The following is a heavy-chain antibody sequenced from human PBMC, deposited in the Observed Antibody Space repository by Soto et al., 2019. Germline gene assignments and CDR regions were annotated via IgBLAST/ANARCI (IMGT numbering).Heavy chain of an antibody. J-gene: IGHJ4*02. Sequence: PSETLSLACTVSGGSISSSSYYWGWIRQPPGKGLEWIGYIYYSGSTYYNPSLKSRVTISVDTSKNQFSLKLSSVTAADTAVYYCARYEFGRTICAYWGQGTLVTVSS. D-gene: IGHD3-3*01. CDR3: ARYEFGRTICAY. CDR2: IYYSGST. CDR1: GGSISSSSYY. V-gene: IGHV4-30-4*08.